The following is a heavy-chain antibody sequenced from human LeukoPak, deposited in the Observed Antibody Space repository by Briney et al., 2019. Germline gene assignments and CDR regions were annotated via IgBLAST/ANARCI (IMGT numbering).Heavy chain of an antibody. D-gene: IGHD2/OR15-2a*01. CDR2: ISGSGDTT. Sequence: GGSLRLSCAASGFTFSSHAMSWVRQAPGKGLEWVSAISGSGDTTYYADSVRGRFTISRDNSKNTKYLHMNSLRAEDTAVYYCALNRGDYWGQGTLVTVSS. CDR3: ALNRGDY. V-gene: IGHV3-23*01. J-gene: IGHJ4*02. CDR1: GFTFSSHA.